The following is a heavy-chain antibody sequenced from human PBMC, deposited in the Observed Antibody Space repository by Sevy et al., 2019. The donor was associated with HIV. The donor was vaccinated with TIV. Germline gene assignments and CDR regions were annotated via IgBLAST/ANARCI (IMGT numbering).Heavy chain of an antibody. CDR2: ISHDEILK. CDR3: ARDLPHLLPWELSRGSDY. D-gene: IGHD1-26*01. V-gene: IGHV3-30*04. Sequence: GGSLRLPCAASGFTLSSYAIHWVRQAPGRGLEWVAIISHDEILKEYTDAVKGRFTISRDNSKNTVYLQMNSLRAEDTAVYYCARDLPHLLPWELSRGSDYWGQGTLVTVSS. J-gene: IGHJ4*02. CDR1: GFTLSSYA.